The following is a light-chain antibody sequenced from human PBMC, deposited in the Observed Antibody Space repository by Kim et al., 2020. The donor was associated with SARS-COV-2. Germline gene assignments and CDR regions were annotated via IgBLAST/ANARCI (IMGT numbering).Light chain of an antibody. CDR1: QNIRNE. J-gene: IGKJ5*01. CDR3: LQNNTCPIT. Sequence: TSVGSRGTITCRARQNIRNELGWYQKNPGRAPSRLFYGASSLRGGVPSRFSGSGSGAKFTLTISSLQPEDFTTYFCLQNNTCPITFGQGTRLEIK. CDR2: GAS. V-gene: IGKV1-17*01.